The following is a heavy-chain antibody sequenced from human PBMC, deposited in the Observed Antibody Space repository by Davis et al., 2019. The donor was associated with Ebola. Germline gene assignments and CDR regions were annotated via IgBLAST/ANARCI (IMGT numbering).Heavy chain of an antibody. CDR3: ATNTDSIVVVPAAIGN. CDR2: IYPGDSDT. CDR1: GYSFTSYW. V-gene: IGHV5-51*01. J-gene: IGHJ4*02. D-gene: IGHD2-2*02. Sequence: WESLKISCKGSGYSFTSYWIGWVRQMPGKGLEWMGIIYPGDSDTRYRPSFQGQVTISADKSISTAYLQWSSLKASDTAMYYCATNTDSIVVVPAAIGNWGQGTLVTVSS.